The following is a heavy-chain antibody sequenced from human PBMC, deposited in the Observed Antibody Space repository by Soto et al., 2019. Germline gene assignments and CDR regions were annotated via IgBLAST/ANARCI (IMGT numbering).Heavy chain of an antibody. D-gene: IGHD2-15*01. CDR2: ISSSSSTI. Sequence: EVQLVESGGGLVQPGGSLRLSCAASGFTFSSYSMNWVRQAPGKGLEWVSYISSSSSTIYYADSVKGRFTISRDNAKNSLYLQMNSLRAEDTAVYYCARDSKSYCSGGSCYSRGPWFDHWGQGTLVTVSS. CDR3: ARDSKSYCSGGSCYSRGPWFDH. J-gene: IGHJ5*02. CDR1: GFTFSSYS. V-gene: IGHV3-48*01.